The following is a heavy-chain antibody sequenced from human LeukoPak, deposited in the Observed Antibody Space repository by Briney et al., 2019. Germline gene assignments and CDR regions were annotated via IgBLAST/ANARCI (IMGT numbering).Heavy chain of an antibody. CDR2: IHYSGST. J-gene: IGHJ6*02. CDR1: GGSISSGGYY. V-gene: IGHV4-61*08. Sequence: SQTLSLTCTVSGGSISSGGYYWSWIRQPPGKGLEWIGYIHYSGSTNYNPSLKSRVTISVDTSKNQFSLKLSSVTAADTAVYYCARQERSLGYCSGGSCRYEYQDYYYYGMDVWGQGTTVTVSS. CDR3: ARQERSLGYCSGGSCRYEYQDYYYYGMDV. D-gene: IGHD2-15*01.